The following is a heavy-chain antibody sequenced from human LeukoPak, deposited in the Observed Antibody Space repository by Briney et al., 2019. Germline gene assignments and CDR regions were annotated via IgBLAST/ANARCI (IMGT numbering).Heavy chain of an antibody. CDR2: ISGSGNNT. Sequence: GSLRLSCAASGFTFANYAMTWVRQAPGKGLDWVSLISGSGNNTYYTDSVQGRFTISRDNSRNTLYLQMSSLRAEDTAIYYCAKERGISYTYEFDYWGQGALVTVSS. CDR1: GFTFANYA. CDR3: AKERGISYTYEFDY. V-gene: IGHV3-23*01. D-gene: IGHD3-16*01. J-gene: IGHJ4*02.